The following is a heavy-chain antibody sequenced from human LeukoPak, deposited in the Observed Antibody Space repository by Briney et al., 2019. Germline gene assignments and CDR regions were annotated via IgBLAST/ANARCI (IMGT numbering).Heavy chain of an antibody. J-gene: IGHJ4*02. CDR2: INPNNGGT. D-gene: IGHD3-10*01. CDR1: GYTFTDYY. V-gene: IGHV1-2*02. Sequence: GASVKVSCKASGYTFTDYYLHWVRQAPGQGLEWMGWINPNNGGTHFGQMFQGRVTVTRDTSISTAYMDLSGLRSDDTAVYYCARGHPAGNYLRDPYPFDYWGQGTLVTVSS. CDR3: ARGHPAGNYLRDPYPFDY.